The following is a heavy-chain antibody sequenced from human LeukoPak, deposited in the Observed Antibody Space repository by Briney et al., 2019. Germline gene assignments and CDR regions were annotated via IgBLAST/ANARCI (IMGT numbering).Heavy chain of an antibody. D-gene: IGHD5-24*01. CDR1: GFPFSSYW. CDR2: INSDGSST. Sequence: GGSLRLSCAASGFPFSSYWMHWVRQAPGKGLVWVSRINSDGSSTSYADSVKGRFTISRDNAQNTLYLQMNSLRAEDTAVYYCARDPAVSRNLHGMATMRSRPTNAFNIWGQGTMVTVSS. J-gene: IGHJ3*02. V-gene: IGHV3-74*01. CDR3: ARDPAVSRNLHGMATMRSRPTNAFNI.